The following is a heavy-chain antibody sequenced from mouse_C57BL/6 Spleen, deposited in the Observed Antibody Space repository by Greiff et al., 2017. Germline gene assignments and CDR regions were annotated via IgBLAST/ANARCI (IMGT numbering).Heavy chain of an antibody. D-gene: IGHD4-1*01. V-gene: IGHV1-15*01. CDR1: GYTFTDYE. CDR2: IDPETGGT. J-gene: IGHJ1*03. CDR3: TREEKLGPYFDG. Sequence: QVQLKQSGAELVRPGASVTLSCKASGYTFTDYEMHWVKQTPVHGLEWIGAIDPETGGTAYNQKFKGKAILTADKSSSTAYMELRSLTSEDSAVYYCTREEKLGPYFDGWGTGTTVTVSS.